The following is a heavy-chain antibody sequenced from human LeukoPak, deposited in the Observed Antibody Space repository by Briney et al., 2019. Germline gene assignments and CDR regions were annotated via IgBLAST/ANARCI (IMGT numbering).Heavy chain of an antibody. Sequence: PSQTLSLTCTVSGGSISSGGCYWSWIRQHPGKGLEWIGYIYYSGSTYYNPSLKSRVTISVDTSKNQFSLKLSSVTAADTAVYYCARVRGSSTSCLFDYWGQGTLVTVSS. CDR2: IYYSGST. D-gene: IGHD2-2*01. J-gene: IGHJ4*02. CDR3: ARVRGSSTSCLFDY. CDR1: GGSISSGGCY. V-gene: IGHV4-31*03.